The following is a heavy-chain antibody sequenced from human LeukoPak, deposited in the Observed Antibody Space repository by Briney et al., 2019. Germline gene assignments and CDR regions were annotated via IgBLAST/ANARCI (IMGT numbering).Heavy chain of an antibody. J-gene: IGHJ4*02. CDR3: ARWGSGWENYYFDY. D-gene: IGHD6-19*01. CDR2: IHYSGTT. Sequence: SETLSLTCTVSGVSIFSYYWNWIRQPPGQGLEWIGYIHYSGTTYYNPSLKSRVTISVDTSKNQFSLQLNSVTPEDTAVYYCARWGSGWENYYFDYWGQGTLVTVSS. CDR1: GVSIFSYY. V-gene: IGHV4-59*12.